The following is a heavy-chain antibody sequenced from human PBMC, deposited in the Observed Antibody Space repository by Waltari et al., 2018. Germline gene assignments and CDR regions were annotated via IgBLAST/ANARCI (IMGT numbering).Heavy chain of an antibody. D-gene: IGHD2-15*01. V-gene: IGHV1-69-2*01. CDR3: ATPAIGYCSGGSCPRGDY. CDR1: GYTFTDYY. J-gene: IGHJ4*02. Sequence: EVQLVQSGAEVKKPGATVKISCKASGYTFTDYYMHWVQQAPGQGLEWMGRVDPEDGETIYAEKFQGRVTITADTSTDTAYMELSSLRSEDTAVYYCATPAIGYCSGGSCPRGDYWGQGTLVTVSS. CDR2: VDPEDGET.